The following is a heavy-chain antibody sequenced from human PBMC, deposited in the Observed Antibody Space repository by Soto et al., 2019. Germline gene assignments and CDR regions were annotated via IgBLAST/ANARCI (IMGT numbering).Heavy chain of an antibody. CDR1: GFTFNNYA. V-gene: IGHV3-23*01. CDR3: AKDINYDFWSGFTSDY. CDR2: ISGDGGTT. D-gene: IGHD3-3*01. Sequence: EVQLLESGGGLVQPGGSRRLSCVVSGFTFNNYAMNWVRQGPGKGLEWVSGISGDGGTTFYADSVKGRFTISRDNSKNTLFLQMNSLRAEDTALYYCAKDINYDFWSGFTSDYWGQGSLVAVSS. J-gene: IGHJ4*02.